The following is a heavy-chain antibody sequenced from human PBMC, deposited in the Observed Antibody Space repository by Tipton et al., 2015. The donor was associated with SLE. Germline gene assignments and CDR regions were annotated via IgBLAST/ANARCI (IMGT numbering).Heavy chain of an antibody. CDR1: GGSFSGYY. CDR2: INHSGST. Sequence: TLSLTCAVYGGSFSGYYWSWIRQPPGKGLEWIGEINHSGSTNYNPSLKSRVTISVDTSKNQFSLKLGSVTAADTAVYYCARGELGIRTVDYWGQGTLVTVSS. CDR3: ARGELGIRTVDY. D-gene: IGHD7-27*01. V-gene: IGHV4-34*01. J-gene: IGHJ4*02.